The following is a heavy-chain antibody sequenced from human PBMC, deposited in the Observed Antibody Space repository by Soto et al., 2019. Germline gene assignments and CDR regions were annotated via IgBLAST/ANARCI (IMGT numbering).Heavy chain of an antibody. CDR1: GYTFTSYD. J-gene: IGHJ6*03. Sequence: QVQLVQSGAVVKTPGASVKVSCKASGYTFTSYDINWVRQATGQGLEWMGWMNPNSGNTGYAQKFQGRVTLTRNTSISTGYMELSSLRSEDTAVYYCARGLLLLSYYYYMDVWGKGTTVTVSS. V-gene: IGHV1-8*01. CDR2: MNPNSGNT. CDR3: ARGLLLLSYYYYMDV. D-gene: IGHD3-22*01.